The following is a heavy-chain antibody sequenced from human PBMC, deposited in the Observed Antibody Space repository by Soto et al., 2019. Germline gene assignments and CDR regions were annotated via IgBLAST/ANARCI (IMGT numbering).Heavy chain of an antibody. V-gene: IGHV3-7*02. Sequence: GGSLRLSCAASGFSLINFWMAWVRQTGKGLEWVANINSDGSGKYYVDSVEGRFTISRDNAKNSLYLEMNSLRVEDSAVYYCVRVYRYDQNDYWGQGAQVTVSS. CDR2: INSDGSGK. CDR1: GFSLINFW. D-gene: IGHD3-16*02. CDR3: VRVYRYDQNDY. J-gene: IGHJ4*02.